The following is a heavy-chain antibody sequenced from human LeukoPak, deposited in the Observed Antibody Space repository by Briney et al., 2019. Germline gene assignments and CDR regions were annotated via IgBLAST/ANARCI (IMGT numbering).Heavy chain of an antibody. CDR2: ISGSGGST. Sequence: GGSLRLSCAAPGFTFSTYAMSWVRQAPGKGLEWVSGISGSGGSTYYADSVKGRFTISRDNSKNTLYLQMNSLRAEDTAVYYCATQTYSSFGYWGQGTLVTVSS. D-gene: IGHD6-6*01. J-gene: IGHJ4*02. CDR1: GFTFSTYA. V-gene: IGHV3-23*01. CDR3: ATQTYSSFGY.